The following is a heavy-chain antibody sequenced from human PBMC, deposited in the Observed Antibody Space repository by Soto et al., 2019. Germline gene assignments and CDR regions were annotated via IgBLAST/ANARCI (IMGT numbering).Heavy chain of an antibody. D-gene: IGHD3-16*01. CDR2: ISGSGAST. CDR1: GFTFNKYA. Sequence: PGESLKISCVASGFTFNKYALAWVRPAPGKGLEWVSAISGSGASTYDADSVKGRFTISRDNSNNTLYLQMNSLRAEDTAVYYCAKTPGVITVITYLDHWDQGNPVTVAS. V-gene: IGHV3-23*01. CDR3: AKTPGVITVITYLDH. J-gene: IGHJ4*02.